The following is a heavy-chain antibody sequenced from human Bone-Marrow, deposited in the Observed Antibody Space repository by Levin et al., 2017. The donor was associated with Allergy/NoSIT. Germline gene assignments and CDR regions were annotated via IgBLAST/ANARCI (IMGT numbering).Heavy chain of an antibody. Sequence: GASVKVSCKASGGTFSSYAISWVRQAPGQGLEWMGGIIPIFGTANYAQKFQGRVTITADKSTSTAYMELSSLRSEDTAVYYCARGRYCSSTSCYKGTGGYYDYGMDVWGQGTTVTVSS. V-gene: IGHV1-69*06. CDR1: GGTFSSYA. D-gene: IGHD2-2*02. CDR2: IIPIFGTA. J-gene: IGHJ6*02. CDR3: ARGRYCSSTSCYKGTGGYYDYGMDV.